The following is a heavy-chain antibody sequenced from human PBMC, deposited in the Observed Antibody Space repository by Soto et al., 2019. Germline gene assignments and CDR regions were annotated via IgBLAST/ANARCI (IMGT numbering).Heavy chain of an antibody. V-gene: IGHV3-23*01. Sequence: EVQLLESGGGLVQPGGSLRLSCAASGFTFSSYAMSWVRQAPGKGLEWVSAISGSGGSTYYADSVKGRFTISRDKSKNTLDLQMSRMRAKDTAVYYCAKENGYSSSWFEFDYWGQGTLVTVSS. CDR1: GFTFSSYA. D-gene: IGHD6-13*01. J-gene: IGHJ4*02. CDR2: ISGSGGST. CDR3: AKENGYSSSWFEFDY.